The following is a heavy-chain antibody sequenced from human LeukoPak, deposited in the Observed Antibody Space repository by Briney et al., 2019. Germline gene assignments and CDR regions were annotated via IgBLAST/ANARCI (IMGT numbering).Heavy chain of an antibody. J-gene: IGHJ4*02. V-gene: IGHV3-33*01. Sequence: PGRSLRLSCAASGFTFSHYGLHWVRQAPGMGLEWVAVIWFDGRKIHYPDSVKGRFTISRDYSKNTLYLQMDNLRADDTAVYYCVRGSGGDGYGYWGDYWGQGTLVTVSP. CDR1: GFTFSHYG. D-gene: IGHD5-24*01. CDR3: VRGSGGDGYGYWGDY. CDR2: IWFDGRKI.